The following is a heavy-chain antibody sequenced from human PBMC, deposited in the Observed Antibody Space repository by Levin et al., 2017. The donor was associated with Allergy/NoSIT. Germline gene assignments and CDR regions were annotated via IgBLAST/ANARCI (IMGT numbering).Heavy chain of an antibody. CDR1: GVSVANTY. V-gene: IGHV3-53*01. CDR3: SGDNRLWFGDLWYFDY. J-gene: IGHJ4*02. D-gene: IGHD3-10*01. CDR2: IYSAGTT. Sequence: GESLKISCVVSGVSVANTYISWVRQAPGKGMEWVSSIYSAGTTFYEDSVKGRFTISRDTSNNTVFLHMNNLRAEDTAVEYCSGDNRLWFGDLWYFDYWGQGILVTVSS.